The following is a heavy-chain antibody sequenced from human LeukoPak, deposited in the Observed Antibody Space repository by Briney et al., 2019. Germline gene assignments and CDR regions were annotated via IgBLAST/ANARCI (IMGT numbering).Heavy chain of an antibody. Sequence: SVKVSCKASGYTFTTYAIHWVRQAPGQGLEWMGGIIPIFGTANYAQKFQGRVTITADESTSTAYMELSSLRSEDTAVYYCARAPYMAPELYYYGMDVWGQGTTVTVSS. V-gene: IGHV1-69*13. D-gene: IGHD1-7*01. CDR2: IIPIFGTA. CDR1: GYTFTTYA. J-gene: IGHJ6*02. CDR3: ARAPYMAPELYYYGMDV.